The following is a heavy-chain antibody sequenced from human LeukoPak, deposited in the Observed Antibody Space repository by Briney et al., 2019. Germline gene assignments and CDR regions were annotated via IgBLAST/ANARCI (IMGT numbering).Heavy chain of an antibody. CDR2: INPNSGGT. V-gene: IGHV1-2*02. D-gene: IGHD6-13*01. J-gene: IGHJ6*03. CDR1: GYTFTGYY. CDR3: ARAPYSSSWYRNYYYYYYMDV. Sequence: ASVKVSCKASGYTFTGYYMHWVRQAPGQGLEWMGWINPNSGGTNYAQKFQGRVTMTRDTSISTAYMELSRLRSDDTAVYYCARAPYSSSWYRNYYYYYYMDVWGKGTTVTVSS.